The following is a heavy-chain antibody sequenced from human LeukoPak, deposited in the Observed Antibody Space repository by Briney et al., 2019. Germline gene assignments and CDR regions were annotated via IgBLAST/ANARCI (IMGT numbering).Heavy chain of an antibody. J-gene: IGHJ4*02. CDR2: ISSSGSTI. Sequence: GGSLRLSCAASRFTFSSYEIHWVRQAPGKGLEWVSYISSSGSTIYYADSVKGRFTISRVNAKNSLCLQMNSLRVEDTAVYYCARDRGYGDYRNFDYWGQGTLVTVSS. CDR3: ARDRGYGDYRNFDY. V-gene: IGHV3-48*03. D-gene: IGHD4-17*01. CDR1: RFTFSSYE.